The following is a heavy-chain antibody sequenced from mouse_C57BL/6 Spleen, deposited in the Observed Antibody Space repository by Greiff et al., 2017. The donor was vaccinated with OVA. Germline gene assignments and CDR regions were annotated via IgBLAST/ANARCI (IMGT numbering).Heavy chain of an antibody. Sequence: EVQLVESGGGLVKPGGSLKLSCAASGFTFSDYGLHWVRQAPEKGLEWVAYISSGSSTLYYAETVKGRFTISRDNAKNTLFLQMTSLRSEDTAMYYCARRLGRGAMDYWGQGTSVTVSS. D-gene: IGHD4-1*01. V-gene: IGHV5-17*01. CDR1: GFTFSDYG. CDR3: ARRLGRGAMDY. J-gene: IGHJ4*01. CDR2: ISSGSSTL.